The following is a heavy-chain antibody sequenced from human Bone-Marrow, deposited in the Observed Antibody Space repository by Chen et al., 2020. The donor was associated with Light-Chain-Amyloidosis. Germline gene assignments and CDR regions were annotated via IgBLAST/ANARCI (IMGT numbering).Heavy chain of an antibody. D-gene: IGHD5-12*01. Sequence: VPLEQSGPEAHKPGESLTVVCKGPGYTFPNYWRGWVRQMPGKGLEWMGVIYPDDSDARYSPSFEGQVTISADKSITTAYLQWRSLKASDTAMYYCARRRDGYNFDYWGQGTLVTVSS. CDR3: ARRRDGYNFDY. CDR1: GYTFPNYW. CDR2: IYPDDSDA. V-gene: IGHV5-51*01. J-gene: IGHJ4*02.